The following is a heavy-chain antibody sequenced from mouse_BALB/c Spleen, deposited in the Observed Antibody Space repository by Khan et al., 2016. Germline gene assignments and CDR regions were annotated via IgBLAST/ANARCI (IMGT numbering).Heavy chain of an antibody. Sequence: EVELVESGGDLVQPGGSRKLSCAASGFTFSGFGMHWVRQAPEKGLEWVAYITSGSTNIYYADTVKGRFTISRDNPKNTPFLQMTSLRSEATAMYYCARMGGSYAMDYWGQGTSVTVSS. CDR2: ITSGSTNI. J-gene: IGHJ4*01. CDR1: GFTFSGFG. V-gene: IGHV5-17*02. CDR3: ARMGGSYAMDY.